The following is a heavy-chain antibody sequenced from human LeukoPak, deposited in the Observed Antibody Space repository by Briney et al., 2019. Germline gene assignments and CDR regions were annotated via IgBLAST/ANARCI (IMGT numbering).Heavy chain of an antibody. V-gene: IGHV3-53*01. CDR3: ARGQGYYDSSGYYEDY. CDR2: IYSGGST. Sequence: GGSLRLSCAASGFTVSSNYMSWVRQAPGKGRGWFSVIYSGGSTYYADSVKGRFTISRDNSKNTLYLQMNSLRAEDTAVYYCARGQGYYDSSGYYEDYWGQGTLVTVSS. CDR1: GFTVSSNY. D-gene: IGHD3-22*01. J-gene: IGHJ4*02.